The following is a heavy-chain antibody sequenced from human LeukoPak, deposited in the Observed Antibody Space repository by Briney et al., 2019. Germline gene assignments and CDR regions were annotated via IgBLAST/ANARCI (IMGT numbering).Heavy chain of an antibody. V-gene: IGHV4-39*02. Sequence: SETLSLTCIVSGGSISSISSNNYHWGWIRQPPGKGLEWIGSIYYSRSTYYNPSLKSRVTISVDTSKNQFSLKLSSVTAADTALYYCAREMGVVTAHGIDVWGQGTTVTVSS. J-gene: IGHJ6*02. CDR3: AREMGVVTAHGIDV. D-gene: IGHD4-23*01. CDR2: IYYSRST. CDR1: GGSISSISSNNYH.